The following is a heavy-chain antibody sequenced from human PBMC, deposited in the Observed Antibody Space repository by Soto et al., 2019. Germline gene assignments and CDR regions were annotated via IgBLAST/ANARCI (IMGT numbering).Heavy chain of an antibody. V-gene: IGHV1-2*06. J-gene: IGHJ4*02. CDR1: GYTFTGYY. Sequence: ASVKVSCKASGYTFTGYYMHWVRQAPGQGLEWMGRINPNSGGTNYAQKFQGRVTMTRDTSISTAYMELSRLRSDDTAVYHWARGVVEATTVDYWCQGTLLTVSS. CDR2: INPNSGGT. CDR3: ARGVVEATTVDY. D-gene: IGHD1-26*01.